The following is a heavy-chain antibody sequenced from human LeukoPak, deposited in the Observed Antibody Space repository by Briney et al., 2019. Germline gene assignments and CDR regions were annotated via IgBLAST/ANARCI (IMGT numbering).Heavy chain of an antibody. CDR2: ISSSGRSI. Sequence: PGGSLRLSCAASGLTFNIYEMNWVRQAPGKGPEWISYISSSGRSIYYADSVKGRFTISRDNAKNSVYLQMNSLRAEDTAVYYCAKDSGIAYDYWGQGTLVTVSS. CDR1: GLTFNIYE. CDR3: AKDSGIAYDY. J-gene: IGHJ4*02. D-gene: IGHD6-13*01. V-gene: IGHV3-48*03.